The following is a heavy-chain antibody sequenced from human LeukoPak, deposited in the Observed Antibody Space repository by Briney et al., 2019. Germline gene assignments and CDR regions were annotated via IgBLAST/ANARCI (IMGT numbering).Heavy chain of an antibody. V-gene: IGHV4-59*01. CDR3: ARSTVTTPNYYYFYKDV. CDR2: IYYSGTT. CDR1: GGSISSSY. J-gene: IGHJ6*03. D-gene: IGHD4-17*01. Sequence: SETLSLTCTVSGGSISSSYWNWIRQPPGKGLEWIGYIYYSGTTNYNPSLKSRVTISVDTSKNQFSLKLSSLTAADTAVYYCARSTVTTPNYYYFYKDVWGKGTTVSVSS.